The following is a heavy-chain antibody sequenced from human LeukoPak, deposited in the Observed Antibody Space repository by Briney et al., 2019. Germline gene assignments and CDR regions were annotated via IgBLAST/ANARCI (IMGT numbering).Heavy chain of an antibody. J-gene: IGHJ6*02. Sequence: GGSLRLSCAASGFTFSSYWMSWVRQAPGKGLEWVANIKQDGSEKYYVDSVKGRFTISRGNAKNSLYLQMNSLRAEDTAVYYCARESGSGWYLGYYYYGMDVWGQGTTVTVSS. CDR2: IKQDGSEK. CDR1: GFTFSSYW. CDR3: ARESGSGWYLGYYYYGMDV. D-gene: IGHD6-19*01. V-gene: IGHV3-7*03.